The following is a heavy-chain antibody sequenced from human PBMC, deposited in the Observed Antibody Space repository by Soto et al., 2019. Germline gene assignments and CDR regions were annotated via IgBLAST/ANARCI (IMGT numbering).Heavy chain of an antibody. CDR1: GYTFINYH. V-gene: IGHV1-18*01. Sequence: QVQLVQSGGEVKKPGASVTVSCKASGYTFINYHMTWVRQAPVQGLEWMAWINTYNGMTDYAQRFQGKVTMTGDTSPSTAYMEPRNLVSDDTGVCFFAKSPRGEVATDWGQGTLVTVSS. D-gene: IGHD5-12*01. CDR2: INTYNGMT. CDR3: AKSPRGEVATD. J-gene: IGHJ4*02.